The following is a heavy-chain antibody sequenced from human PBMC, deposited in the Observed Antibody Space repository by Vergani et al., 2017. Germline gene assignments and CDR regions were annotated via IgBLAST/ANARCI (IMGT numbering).Heavy chain of an antibody. CDR1: GYTFTGYY. V-gene: IGHV1-2*02. D-gene: IGHD7-27*01. CDR2: INPNSGGT. Sequence: QVQLVQSGAGVKKPGASVKVSCKASGYTFTGYYMHWVRQAPGQGLEWMGWINPNSGGTNYAQKFQGRFTMTRDTSISTAYMELGRLRFDDTAVYYCARCPGFDGANWGDYWGQGTLATVSS. CDR3: ARCPGFDGANWGDY. J-gene: IGHJ4*02.